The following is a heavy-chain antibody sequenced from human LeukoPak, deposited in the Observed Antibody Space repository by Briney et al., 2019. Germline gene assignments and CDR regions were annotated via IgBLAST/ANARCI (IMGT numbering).Heavy chain of an antibody. D-gene: IGHD2-2*01. CDR1: GGSISGYY. V-gene: IGHV4-59*08. CDR2: IYYSGST. CDR3: ASYISTPSRRNLDC. J-gene: IGHJ4*02. Sequence: SETPSLTCTVSGGSISGYYWSWSRQPPGKGLEWIGYIYYSGSTSYNPSLKSRVTISVDTSKNQFSLKLSSVTAADTAVYYCASYISTPSRRNLDCWGQGTLVTVSS.